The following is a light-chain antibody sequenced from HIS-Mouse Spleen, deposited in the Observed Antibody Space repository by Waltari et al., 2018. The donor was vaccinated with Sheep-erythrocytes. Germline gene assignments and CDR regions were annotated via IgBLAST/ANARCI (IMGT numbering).Light chain of an antibody. Sequence: DVVMTQSPLSLPVTLGQPASISCRSSQSLVHSDGNTYLNWFQQRPGQSPRRLIYKVSNRDSGVPDRFSGSGSGTHFTLKISRVEAEDVGVYYCMQGDTFGQGTKLEIK. J-gene: IGKJ2*01. CDR3: MQGDT. CDR1: QSLVHSDGNTY. CDR2: KVS. V-gene: IGKV2-30*02.